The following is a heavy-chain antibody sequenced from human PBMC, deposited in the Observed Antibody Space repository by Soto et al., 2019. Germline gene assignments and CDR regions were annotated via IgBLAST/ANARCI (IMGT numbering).Heavy chain of an antibody. D-gene: IGHD4-4*01. J-gene: IGHJ4*02. V-gene: IGHV4-39*07. CDR2: IYYSGGT. Sequence: SEILSLTCTVSGGSIRSRSYSWGRIRQPPGKGLEWIGTIYYSGGTYYNPSLKSRVNISVDTSKNQFSLKLTSVTAADTAVYFCARSYYNSYVYGYWGQGTLVTAPQ. CDR1: GGSIRSRSYS. CDR3: ARSYYNSYVYGY.